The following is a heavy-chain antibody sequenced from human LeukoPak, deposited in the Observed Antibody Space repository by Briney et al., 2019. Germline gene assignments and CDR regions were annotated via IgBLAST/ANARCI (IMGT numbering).Heavy chain of an antibody. CDR2: IYYSGST. V-gene: IGHV4-39*07. Sequence: PSETLSLTCTVSGGSISSSSYYWGWIRQPPGKGLEWIGSIYYSGSTYYNPSLKSRVTISVDTSKNQFSLKLSSVTAADTAVYYCARGGRYPRSYYYYMDVWGKGTTVTISS. J-gene: IGHJ6*03. CDR1: GGSISSSSYY. D-gene: IGHD2-2*02. CDR3: ARGGRYPRSYYYYMDV.